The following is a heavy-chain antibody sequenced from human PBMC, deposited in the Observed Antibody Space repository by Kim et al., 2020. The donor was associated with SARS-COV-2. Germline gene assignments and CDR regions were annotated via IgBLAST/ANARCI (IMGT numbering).Heavy chain of an antibody. CDR3: AREQLMVVVVAATFDAFDI. J-gene: IGHJ3*02. V-gene: IGHV4-38-2*02. D-gene: IGHD2-15*01. Sequence: SETLSLTCTASGYSISSGYYWGWIRQPPGKGLEWIGSIYHSGSTYYNPSLKSRVTISVDTSKNQFSLKLSPVTAADTAVYYCAREQLMVVVVAATFDAFDIGGQGTLVTVSS. CDR1: GYSISSGYY. CDR2: IYHSGST.